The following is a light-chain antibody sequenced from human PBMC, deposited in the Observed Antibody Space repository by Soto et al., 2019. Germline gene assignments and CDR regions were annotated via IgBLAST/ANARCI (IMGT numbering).Light chain of an antibody. CDR2: EDY. CDR1: KLGDKF. CDR3: QAWDINTAV. V-gene: IGLV3-1*01. Sequence: SYELTQPPSVSVSPGQTASITCSVDKLGDKFACWYQQKPGQSPVLVIYEDYKRPSGIPERFSGSNSGNTATLTISDTQAMDEADYYCQAWDINTAVFGTGTKVTVL. J-gene: IGLJ1*01.